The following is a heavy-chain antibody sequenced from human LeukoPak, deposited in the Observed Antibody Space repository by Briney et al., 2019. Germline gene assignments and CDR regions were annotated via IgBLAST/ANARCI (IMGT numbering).Heavy chain of an antibody. Sequence: PSETLSLTCAVSGGSISSGGYSWSWIRQPPGKGLEWIGYIYHSGSTYYNPSLKSRVTISVDRSKNQFSLKLSSVTAADTAVYYCARAPLGWEGYYFDYWGQGTLVTVSS. V-gene: IGHV4-30-2*01. CDR3: ARAPLGWEGYYFDY. CDR2: IYHSGST. J-gene: IGHJ4*02. D-gene: IGHD1-26*01. CDR1: GGSISSGGYS.